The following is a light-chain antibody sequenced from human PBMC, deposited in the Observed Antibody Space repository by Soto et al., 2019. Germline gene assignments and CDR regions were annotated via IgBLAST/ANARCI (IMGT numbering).Light chain of an antibody. Sequence: QAVVTQEPSLTVSPGGTVTLTCGSSTGAVTSGHYPYWFQQKPGQAPRTLIYDTSNKHSWTPARFSGSLLGGKAALTLSGAQLEDEADYYCAAWDDSLNGSYVFGTGTKVTVL. CDR3: AAWDDSLNGSYV. V-gene: IGLV7-46*01. CDR2: DTS. CDR1: TGAVTSGHY. J-gene: IGLJ1*01.